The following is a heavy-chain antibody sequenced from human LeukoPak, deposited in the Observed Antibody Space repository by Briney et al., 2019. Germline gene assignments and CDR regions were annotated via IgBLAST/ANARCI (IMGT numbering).Heavy chain of an antibody. V-gene: IGHV3-9*01. CDR3: AKVRGYSGSDAFDI. CDR2: ISWNSGSI. CDR1: GLTFDDYD. D-gene: IGHD5-12*01. J-gene: IGHJ3*02. Sequence: GGSLRLSCAASGLTFDDYDMHWVRQGPGKGLERVSGISWNSGSIGYADSVKGRFTISRDNAKNSLYLQMNSLRAEDTALYYCAKVRGYSGSDAFDIWGQGTMVTVSS.